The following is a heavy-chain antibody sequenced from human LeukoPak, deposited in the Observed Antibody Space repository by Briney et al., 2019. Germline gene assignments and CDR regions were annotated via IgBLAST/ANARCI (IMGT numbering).Heavy chain of an antibody. J-gene: IGHJ4*02. CDR1: GYTFTSYD. Sequence: GASVKVSCKASGYTFTSYDITWVRQASGAGVEWRGWMNPNNGNTGYAQRFHGRVTLTRHTSITTAYMELSSLRSEDTAVYYCARGFLDYDSSAYAFSYYWGQGTLVTVSS. V-gene: IGHV1-8*01. D-gene: IGHD3-22*01. CDR2: MNPNNGNT. CDR3: ARGFLDYDSSAYAFSYY.